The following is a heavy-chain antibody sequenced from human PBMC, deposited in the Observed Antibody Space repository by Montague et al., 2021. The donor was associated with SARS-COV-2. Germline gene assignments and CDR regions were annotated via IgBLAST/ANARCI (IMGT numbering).Heavy chain of an antibody. CDR1: GFTFRNYA. J-gene: IGHJ4*02. D-gene: IGHD3-10*01. Sequence: SLRLSCAASGFTFRNYAMYWVRQAPGKRLEYVSAISSDGVHIYYANSVKGRFTISRDNSKNTLSPQMGSLRAEDMAMYYCTRGFRRGPFDCWGQGTPVTVSS. CDR3: TRGFRRGPFDC. V-gene: IGHV3-64*01. CDR2: ISSDGVHI.